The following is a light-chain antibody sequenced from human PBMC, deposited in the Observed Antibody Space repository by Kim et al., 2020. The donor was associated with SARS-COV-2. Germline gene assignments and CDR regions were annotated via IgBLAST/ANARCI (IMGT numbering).Light chain of an antibody. CDR1: SGPIASNY. Sequence: NFMLTQPHSVSGSPGKAVTISCTRSSGPIASNYVQWYQQRPNSVPATVIYDGDQRPSGVPDRFSGSIDSSSNSASLTISGLSADDEADYYCQSYDNTNVIFGGGTQLTVL. CDR2: DGD. J-gene: IGLJ2*01. CDR3: QSYDNTNVI. V-gene: IGLV6-57*03.